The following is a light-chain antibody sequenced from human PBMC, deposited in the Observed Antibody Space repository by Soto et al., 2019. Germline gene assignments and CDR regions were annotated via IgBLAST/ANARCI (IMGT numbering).Light chain of an antibody. CDR1: QDISRW. CDR2: AAS. J-gene: IGKJ3*01. CDR3: QQADSFTT. Sequence: DIQMTQSPSSVSASVGDRVTITCRASQDISRWLAWYQQKPGKAPKLLIYAASTLHSGVPSRFSGSGSGTDFTLTISSLQPEDFATYYGQQADSFTTFGPGTKVDIK. V-gene: IGKV1-12*01.